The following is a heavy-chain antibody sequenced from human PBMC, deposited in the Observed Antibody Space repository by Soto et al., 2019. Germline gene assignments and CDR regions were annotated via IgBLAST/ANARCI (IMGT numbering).Heavy chain of an antibody. J-gene: IGHJ6*03. CDR2: IYSGGST. V-gene: IGHV3-53*04. CDR1: GFTVSSNY. D-gene: IGHD2-15*01. CDR3: ASCSGGSCYYYYMDV. Sequence: GGSLRLSCAASGFTVSSNYMSWVRQAPGKGLEWVSVIYSGGSTYYADSVKGRFTISRHNSKNTLYLQMNSLRAEDTAVYYCASCSGGSCYYYYMDVWGKGTTVTVSS.